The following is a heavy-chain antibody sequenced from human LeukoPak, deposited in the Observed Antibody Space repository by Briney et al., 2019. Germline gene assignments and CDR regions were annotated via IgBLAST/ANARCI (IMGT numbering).Heavy chain of an antibody. CDR1: GFTSTDYA. D-gene: IGHD5-12*01. V-gene: IGHV3-23*01. Sequence: TGGSLRLSCAASGFTSTDYAMNWVRQAPGKGLEWVSVLIGSSGSTDCADSVKGRFTISRDNSKDTVFLQMNSLRVEDTAIYYCAKGAYDYIEIAYFDSWGQGTLVTVSS. CDR2: LIGSSGST. J-gene: IGHJ4*02. CDR3: AKGAYDYIEIAYFDS.